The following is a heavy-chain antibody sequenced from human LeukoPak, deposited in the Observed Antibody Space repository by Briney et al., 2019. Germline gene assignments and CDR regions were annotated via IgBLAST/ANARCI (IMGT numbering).Heavy chain of an antibody. CDR1: GFTFINYA. CDR2: ISGGGDNT. Sequence: VGSLRVSCAASGFTFINYAITWVRQAPGKGLEWVSSISGGGDNTYYADSVKGRFTISRDISKNTLCLQMNSLRAEDTAVYFCAKVDGPFDYWGRGALVTVSS. CDR3: AKVDGPFDY. D-gene: IGHD3-9*01. J-gene: IGHJ4*02. V-gene: IGHV3-23*01.